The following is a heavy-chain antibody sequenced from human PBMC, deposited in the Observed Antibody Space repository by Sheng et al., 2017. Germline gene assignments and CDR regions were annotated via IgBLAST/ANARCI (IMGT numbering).Heavy chain of an antibody. CDR2: ISSSGSTI. D-gene: IGHD3-10*01. CDR3: ARDSWVRGVITKWYFDL. J-gene: IGHJ2*01. Sequence: EVQLVESGGGLVQPGGSLRLSCAASGFTFSTYEMNWVRQAPGKGLEWVSYISSSGSTIYYADSVKGRFTISRDNAKNSLYLQMNSLRAEDTAVYYCARDSWVRGVITKWYFDLWGRGTLVTVSS. V-gene: IGHV3-48*03. CDR1: GFTFSTYE.